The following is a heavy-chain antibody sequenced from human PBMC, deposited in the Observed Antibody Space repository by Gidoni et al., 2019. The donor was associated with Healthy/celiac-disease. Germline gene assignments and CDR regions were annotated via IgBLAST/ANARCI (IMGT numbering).Heavy chain of an antibody. Sequence: AVISYDGSNKYYADSVKGRFTISRDNSKNTLYLQMNSLRAEDTAVYYCAREEYDYIWGSYRPIDYWGQGTLVTVSS. CDR3: AREEYDYIWGSYRPIDY. V-gene: IGHV3-30*01. CDR2: ISYDGSNK. J-gene: IGHJ4*02. D-gene: IGHD3-16*02.